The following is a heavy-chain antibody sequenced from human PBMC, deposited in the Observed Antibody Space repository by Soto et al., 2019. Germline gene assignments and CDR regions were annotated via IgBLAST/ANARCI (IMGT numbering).Heavy chain of an antibody. CDR3: AHLTTVTIYFDY. D-gene: IGHD4-17*01. CDR1: GFSLSTSGVG. V-gene: IGHV2-5*02. CDR2: IYWDDDK. Sequence: QITLKESGPTLVKPTQTLTLTCTFSGFSLSTSGVGVGWIRQPPGKALEWLALIYWDDDKRYSPSLKSRLTITKDTPNNQVVLTMTNMEPVDRAGCYCAHLTTVTIYFDYWGQGNLVTLSS. J-gene: IGHJ4*02.